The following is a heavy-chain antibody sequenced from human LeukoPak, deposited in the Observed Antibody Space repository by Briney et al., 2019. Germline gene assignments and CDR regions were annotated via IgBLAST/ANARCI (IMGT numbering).Heavy chain of an antibody. CDR3: ASGRRLGY. Sequence: GGSLRLSCAASGFTFSNYWMSWVRQAPGKGLEWVANIKEDGSEKYYVDSVKGRFTISRDNARNSLYLQMNSLRAEDTAVYYCASGRRLGYWGQGTLVTVSS. CDR1: GFTFSNYW. D-gene: IGHD6-19*01. V-gene: IGHV3-7*01. CDR2: IKEDGSEK. J-gene: IGHJ4*02.